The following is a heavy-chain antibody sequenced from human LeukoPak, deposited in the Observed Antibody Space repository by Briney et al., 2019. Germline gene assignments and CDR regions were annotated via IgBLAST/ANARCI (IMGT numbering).Heavy chain of an antibody. V-gene: IGHV1-18*01. CDR2: ISAYNGNT. CDR1: GYTSTSYG. Sequence: GASVKVFCKASGYTSTSYGISWVRQAPGQGLEWMGWISAYNGNTNYAQKLQGRVTMTTDTSTSTAYMELRSLRSDDTAVYYCARVLDIVATIRIGFDYWGQGTLVTVSS. J-gene: IGHJ4*02. D-gene: IGHD5-12*01. CDR3: ARVLDIVATIRIGFDY.